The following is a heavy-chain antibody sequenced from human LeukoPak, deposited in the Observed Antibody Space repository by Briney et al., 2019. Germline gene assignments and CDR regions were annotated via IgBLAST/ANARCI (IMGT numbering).Heavy chain of an antibody. CDR2: IYYSGST. J-gene: IGHJ6*03. Sequence: PSETLSLTCTVSGGFISSYYWSWIRQPPGKGLEWIGYIYYSGSTNYNPSLKSRVTISVDTSKNQFSLKLSPVTAADTAVYYCARGGYSYQYYYYYYMDVWGKGTTVTVSS. D-gene: IGHD5-18*01. V-gene: IGHV4-59*12. CDR3: ARGGYSYQYYYYYYMDV. CDR1: GGFISSYY.